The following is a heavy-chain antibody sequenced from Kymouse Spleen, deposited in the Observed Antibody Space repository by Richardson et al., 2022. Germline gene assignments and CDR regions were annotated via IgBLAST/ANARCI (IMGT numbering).Heavy chain of an antibody. V-gene: IGHV4-59*01. CDR2: IYYSGST. D-gene: IGHD3-3*01. CDR1: GGSISSYY. Sequence: QVQLQESGPGLVKPSETLSLTCTVSGGSISSYYWSWIRQPPGKGLEWIGYIYYSGSTNYNPSLKSRVTISVDTSKNQFSLKLSSVTAADTAVYYCAQGGFLEWSYWGQGTLVTVSS. CDR3: AQGGFLEWSY. J-gene: IGHJ4*02.